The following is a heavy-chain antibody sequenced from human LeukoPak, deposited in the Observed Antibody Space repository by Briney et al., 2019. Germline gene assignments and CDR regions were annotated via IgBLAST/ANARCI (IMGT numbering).Heavy chain of an antibody. V-gene: IGHV1-69*05. J-gene: IGHJ3*02. CDR2: IIPIFGTA. CDR1: GGTFSSYA. Sequence: GASVKVSCKASGGTFSSYAISWVRQAPGQGLEWMGGIIPIFGTANYAQKFQGRVTITTDESTSTAYMELSSLRSEDTAVYYCARGYSGGWYGAFDIWGQGTMVTVSS. D-gene: IGHD6-19*01. CDR3: ARGYSGGWYGAFDI.